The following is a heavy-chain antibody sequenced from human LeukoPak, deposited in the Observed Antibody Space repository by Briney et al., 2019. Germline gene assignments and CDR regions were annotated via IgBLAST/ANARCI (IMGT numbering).Heavy chain of an antibody. CDR2: INTNTGNP. CDR3: ARAAGTNWFDP. J-gene: IGHJ5*02. CDR1: GYTFTSYG. V-gene: IGHV7-4-1*02. D-gene: IGHD6-19*01. Sequence: ASVKVSCKASGYTFTSYGISWVRQAPGQGLEWMGWINTNTGNPTYAQGFTGRFVFSLDTSVSTAYLQISSLKAEDTAVYHCARAAGTNWFDPWGQGTLVTVSS.